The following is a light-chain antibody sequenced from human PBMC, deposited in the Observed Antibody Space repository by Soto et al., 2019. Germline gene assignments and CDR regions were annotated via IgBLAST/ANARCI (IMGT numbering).Light chain of an antibody. Sequence: EIVMTQSPATLSVSPGERATLSCRASQSVSSNLAWYQQKPGQAPRLLIYGASTRATGIPARFSGSGSGTEFTLNNSSLQSEDFALYYCQQYNNWPPLTFGGGTKVEIK. CDR1: QSVSSN. J-gene: IGKJ4*01. V-gene: IGKV3-15*01. CDR2: GAS. CDR3: QQYNNWPPLT.